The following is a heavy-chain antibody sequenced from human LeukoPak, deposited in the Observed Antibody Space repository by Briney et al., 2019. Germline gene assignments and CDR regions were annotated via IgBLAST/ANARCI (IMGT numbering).Heavy chain of an antibody. V-gene: IGHV5-51*01. CDR2: IYPGDSDT. Sequence: GESLKISCKTSGYSFTNYWIGWVRQMPGKGLEWMGIIYPGDSDTRYSPSFQGQVTISADKSISTAYLQWSSLKASDTAMYYCARRVSYYDILTGYYTAYYFDYWGQGTLVTVSS. D-gene: IGHD3-9*01. J-gene: IGHJ4*02. CDR1: GYSFTNYW. CDR3: ARRVSYYDILTGYYTAYYFDY.